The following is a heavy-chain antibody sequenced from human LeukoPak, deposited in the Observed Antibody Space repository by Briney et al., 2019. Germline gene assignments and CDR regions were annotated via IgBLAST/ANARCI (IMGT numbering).Heavy chain of an antibody. V-gene: IGHV3-23*01. Sequence: GGSLRLSCAASGFTFSSYAISWVRQAPGKGLEWVSSLSASADRTYYADSVRGRFTISGDNSQNTLYLQMNSLRAEDSALYYCAKSSGSSPKWFDSWGQGTLVTVSS. D-gene: IGHD6-6*01. J-gene: IGHJ5*01. CDR2: LSASADRT. CDR1: GFTFSSYA. CDR3: AKSSGSSPKWFDS.